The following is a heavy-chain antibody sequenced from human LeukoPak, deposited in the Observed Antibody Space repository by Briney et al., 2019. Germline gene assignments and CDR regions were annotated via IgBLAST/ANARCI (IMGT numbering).Heavy chain of an antibody. CDR3: ARDLGIVATIAPYFDS. V-gene: IGHV1-2*02. J-gene: IGHJ4*02. CDR1: GYTFTGYY. Sequence: ASVKVSCKASGYTFTGYYLHWVRQAPGQGLAWMGWINPNSGGTNHAQKFQGRVTLTRETSISTAYMELSRLRSDDTAVYFCARDLGIVATIAPYFDSWGQGTLVTVSS. CDR2: INPNSGGT. D-gene: IGHD5-12*01.